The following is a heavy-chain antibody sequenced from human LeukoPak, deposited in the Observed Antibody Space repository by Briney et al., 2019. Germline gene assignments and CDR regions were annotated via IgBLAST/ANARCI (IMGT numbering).Heavy chain of an antibody. CDR2: IWNDGGDE. CDR3: ARDLSRNWFDP. Sequence: GGSLRLSCTASGFTFSTYAMHWVRQAPGKGLEWVAVIWNDGGDEYYADSVKGRFTISRDNSKNTLYLQMNSLRAEDTAVYYCARDLSRNWFDPWGQGTLVTVSS. CDR1: GFTFSTYA. V-gene: IGHV3-33*01. J-gene: IGHJ5*02.